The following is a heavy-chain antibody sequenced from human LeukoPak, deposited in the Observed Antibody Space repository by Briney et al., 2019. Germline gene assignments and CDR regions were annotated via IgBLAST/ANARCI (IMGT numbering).Heavy chain of an antibody. V-gene: IGHV4-34*01. CDR2: INHSGGA. CDR1: GGSLIGYY. Sequence: PSETLSLTSAVYGGSLIGYYWSWIPQPPGKGLEWIGEINHSGGANYNPSLKSRVTISADTSKSQFSLKLGSVTAADTAVYYCARVPLRFLEPFDYWGQGTLVTVSS. CDR3: ARVPLRFLEPFDY. D-gene: IGHD3-3*01. J-gene: IGHJ4*02.